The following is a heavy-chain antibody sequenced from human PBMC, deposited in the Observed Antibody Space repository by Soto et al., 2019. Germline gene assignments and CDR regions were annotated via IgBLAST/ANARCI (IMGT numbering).Heavy chain of an antibody. D-gene: IGHD1-26*01. Sequence: SVQVSCNAHAGTSSHYAISRVRHAPRQGLEWMGGIIPIFGTANYAQKFQGRVTITADESTSTAYMELSSLRSEDTAVYYCARDQAGSYQYNWFDPWGQGPLVTVCS. J-gene: IGHJ5*02. CDR3: ARDQAGSYQYNWFDP. V-gene: IGHV1-69*13. CDR1: AGTSSHYA. CDR2: IIPIFGTA.